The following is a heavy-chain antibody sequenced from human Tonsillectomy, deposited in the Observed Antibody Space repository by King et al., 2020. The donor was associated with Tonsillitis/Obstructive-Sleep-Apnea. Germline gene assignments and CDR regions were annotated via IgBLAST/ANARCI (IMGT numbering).Heavy chain of an antibody. V-gene: IGHV3-23*04. CDR3: AKAMVQGIIITIFDY. CDR2: ISGGGGSN. CDR1: GITFSSYA. Sequence: VQLVESGGGLVQPGGSLRLSFAASGITFSSYAMSWVRQAPGKGLEWVSTISGGGGSNCYADSVKGRFTISTDNSKNTLYLQMNSLRAEDTAVYYCAKAMVQGIIITIFDYWGQGTLVTVSS. D-gene: IGHD3-10*01. J-gene: IGHJ4*02.